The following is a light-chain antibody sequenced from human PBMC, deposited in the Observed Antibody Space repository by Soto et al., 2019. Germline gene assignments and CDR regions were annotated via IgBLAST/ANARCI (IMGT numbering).Light chain of an antibody. J-gene: IGKJ2*01. CDR1: QGISSY. CDR2: AAS. Sequence: AIRMTQSPSSFSASTGDRVTITCRASQGISSYLAWYQQKPGKAPKLLIYAASTLQSGVPSRFSGSGSWTDFTLTISCLQSEDFATYYCQQYYSYPRYTFGQGTKLEIK. V-gene: IGKV1-8*01. CDR3: QQYYSYPRYT.